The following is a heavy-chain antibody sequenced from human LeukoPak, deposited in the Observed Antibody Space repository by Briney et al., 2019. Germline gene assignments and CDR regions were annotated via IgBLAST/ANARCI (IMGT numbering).Heavy chain of an antibody. CDR1: GFTFSSYA. Sequence: GGSLRLSCAASGFTFSSYAMSWVRQAPGKGLEWVSAISGSGGSTYYADSVKGRFTISRDNSKNTLYLQMNSLRAEDTAVYYRAKARRSSYTGGFDYWGQGTLVTVSS. V-gene: IGHV3-23*01. D-gene: IGHD3-16*02. CDR3: AKARRSSYTGGFDY. CDR2: ISGSGGST. J-gene: IGHJ4*02.